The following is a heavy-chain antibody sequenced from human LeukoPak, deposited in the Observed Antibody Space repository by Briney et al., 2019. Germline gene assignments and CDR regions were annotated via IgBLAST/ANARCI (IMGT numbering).Heavy chain of an antibody. J-gene: IGHJ4*02. CDR3: AKGRVLRYFDWYPAFDY. CDR1: GFTFSSYG. CDR2: ISYDGSNK. V-gene: IGHV3-30*18. D-gene: IGHD3-9*01. Sequence: GGFLRLSCAASGFTFSSYGMHWVRQAPGKGLEWVAVISYDGSNKYHADSVKGRFTISRDNSKNTLYLQMNSLRAEDTAVYYCAKGRVLRYFDWYPAFDYWGQGTLVTVSS.